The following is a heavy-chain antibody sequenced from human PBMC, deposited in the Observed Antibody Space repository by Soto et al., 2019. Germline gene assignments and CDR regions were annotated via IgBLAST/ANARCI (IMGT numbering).Heavy chain of an antibody. Sequence: VQLLESGGGLVQPGRSLRLSCAASGFTFSNYAMSWVRQAPGQGLDWVSAISGSGGTTYYADSVKGRFTISRDNSTNTLFLQLNSLRAEDAAVYYCAKFFVETGSNSGWPWSVHYWSKGTLVTVSS. CDR3: AKFFVETGSNSGWPWSVHY. CDR1: GFTFSNYA. J-gene: IGHJ4*02. D-gene: IGHD6-25*01. CDR2: ISGSGGTT. V-gene: IGHV3-23*01.